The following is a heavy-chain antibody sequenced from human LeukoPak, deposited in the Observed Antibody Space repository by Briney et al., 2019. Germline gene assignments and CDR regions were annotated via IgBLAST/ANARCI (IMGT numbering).Heavy chain of an antibody. D-gene: IGHD3-3*01. CDR1: GITFSSHA. CDR3: ARRFLEWFNAFDI. CDR2: ISGSGGST. V-gene: IGHV3-23*01. J-gene: IGHJ3*02. Sequence: GSLRLSCAAPGITFSSHAMSWVRQAPRKGPEWVSAISGSGGSTYYADSVKGGFTIARVNSKNTLYLQMNSLGAEDTEVYYCARRFLEWFNAFDIWGQGTMVTVSS.